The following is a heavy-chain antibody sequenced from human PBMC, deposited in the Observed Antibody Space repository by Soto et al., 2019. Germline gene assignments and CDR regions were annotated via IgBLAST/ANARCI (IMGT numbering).Heavy chain of an antibody. CDR3: ARDGLGGYSYYIDY. J-gene: IGHJ4*02. CDR2: IWYDGSNK. CDR1: GFTFSSYG. Sequence: PGRSLRLSCEASGFTFSSYGIHWFLQAPGKGLEWVAVIWYDGSNKYYADSVKGRFTISRDNSKNTLYLQMNSLRAEDTAMYYCARDGLGGYSYYIDYWGQGALVTVSS. V-gene: IGHV3-33*01. D-gene: IGHD3-22*01.